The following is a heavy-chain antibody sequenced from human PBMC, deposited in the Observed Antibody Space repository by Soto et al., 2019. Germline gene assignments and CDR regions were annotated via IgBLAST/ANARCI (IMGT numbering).Heavy chain of an antibody. J-gene: IGHJ4*02. D-gene: IGHD1-26*01. CDR3: ARVVLVGGSNKLQGGGEFDY. CDR1: GGSISSYY. V-gene: IGHV4-59*01. Sequence: SETLSLTCTVSGGSISSYYWSWIRQPPGKGLEWIGYIYYSGSTNYNPSLKSRVTISVDTSKNQFSLKLSSVTAADTAVYYCARVVLVGGSNKLQGGGEFDYWGQGTLVTVSS. CDR2: IYYSGST.